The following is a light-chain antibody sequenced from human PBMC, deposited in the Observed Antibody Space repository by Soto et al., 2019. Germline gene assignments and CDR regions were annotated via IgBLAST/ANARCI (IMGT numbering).Light chain of an antibody. V-gene: IGKV3-11*01. J-gene: IGKJ5*01. CDR2: DAS. CDR1: QSVGSF. Sequence: EVVLTQSPDTLSLSPGDRATLSCRASQSVGSFLAWYQQKPGEAPRLLIYDASIRATGIPGRFSGSGSGSDFSLTITSLEPEDFAVYYCQQRSDRPPITFGQGTRLEIK. CDR3: QQRSDRPPIT.